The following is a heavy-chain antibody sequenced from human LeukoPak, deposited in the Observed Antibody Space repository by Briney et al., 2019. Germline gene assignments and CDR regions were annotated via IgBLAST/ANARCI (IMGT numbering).Heavy chain of an antibody. D-gene: IGHD2-2*01. CDR1: GYTFTGYY. CDR2: INPNSGGT. CDR3: EVIVVVPADHGVGY. J-gene: IGHJ4*02. V-gene: IGHV1-2*02. Sequence: ASVKVSCKASGYTFTGYYMHWVRQAPGQGLEWMGWINPNSGGTNYAQKFQGRVAMTRDTSISTAYMELSRLRSDDTAVYYCEVIVVVPADHGVGYWGQGTLVTVSS.